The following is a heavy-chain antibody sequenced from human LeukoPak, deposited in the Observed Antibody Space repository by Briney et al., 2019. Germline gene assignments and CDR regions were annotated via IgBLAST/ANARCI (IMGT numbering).Heavy chain of an antibody. D-gene: IGHD6-6*01. CDR1: GYTFISYQ. CDR2: INPTGGST. Sequence: ASVKVSCKASGYTFISYQMHWVRQAPGQGLEWMGMINPTGGSTSHAQKFQGRVTMTRDTSTSTVYMELSSLRSEDTAVYYCARKGSSSCFDYWGQGTLVTVSS. J-gene: IGHJ4*02. CDR3: ARKGSSSCFDY. V-gene: IGHV1-46*01.